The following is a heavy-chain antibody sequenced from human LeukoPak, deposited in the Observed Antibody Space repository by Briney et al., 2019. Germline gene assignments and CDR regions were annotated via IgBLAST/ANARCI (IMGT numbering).Heavy chain of an antibody. CDR1: GYSFITFG. J-gene: IGHJ5*02. V-gene: IGHV1-18*01. Sequence: ASVKVSCQASGYSFITFGISWVRQAPGHGLEWMGYISGPSDDINYADNFQDRLTTTTDTSTSTAYMELRSLTSDDTAVYYCARDWDGRSDCFDPWGQGTLVIVSS. CDR2: ISGPSDDI. D-gene: IGHD1-26*01. CDR3: ARDWDGRSDCFDP.